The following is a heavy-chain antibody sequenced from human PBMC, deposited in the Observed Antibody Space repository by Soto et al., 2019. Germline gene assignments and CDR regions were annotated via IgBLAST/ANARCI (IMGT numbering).Heavy chain of an antibody. V-gene: IGHV3-30*18. Sequence: QVHLVESGGGVVQPGRSLRLSCAASGFTFSNFAMHWVRQAPGKGLEWVALISFDGSNKYYADSVKGRFTISRDKSTNTLYLQMNTLRADDWAVYYCAKSLGEGPHYYFYMDVWGKGTTVTVSS. CDR1: GFTFSNFA. CDR2: ISFDGSNK. CDR3: AKSLGEGPHYYFYMDV. J-gene: IGHJ6*03.